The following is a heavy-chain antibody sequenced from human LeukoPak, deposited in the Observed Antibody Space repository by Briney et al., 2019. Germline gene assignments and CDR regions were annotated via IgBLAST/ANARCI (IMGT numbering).Heavy chain of an antibody. V-gene: IGHV5-51*01. CDR2: IYPGDSDT. CDR1: GYRFTTYW. Sequence: GESLKISCEGSGYRFTTYWIGWVRQMPGKGLERMGVIYPGDSDTTYSPSFQGQVTISADKSNNTAYLQWSSLKASDTATYYCARRAYYNYGLDVWGQGTTVTVSS. CDR3: ARRAYYNYGLDV. J-gene: IGHJ6*02.